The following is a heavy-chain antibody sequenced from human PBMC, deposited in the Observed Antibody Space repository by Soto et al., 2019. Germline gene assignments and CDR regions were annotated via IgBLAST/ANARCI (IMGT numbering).Heavy chain of an antibody. D-gene: IGHD3-10*01. CDR1: GGSISGYY. CDR2: IYYSGST. Sequence: SETLSLTCSVSGGSISGYYWSWIRQPPGKGLEWIGYIYYSGSTNYNPSLKSRVTISVDTSKNQFSLKLSSVTAADTAVYYCARAPRGNYGYPSYFDYWGQGTLVTVSS. V-gene: IGHV4-59*01. J-gene: IGHJ4*02. CDR3: ARAPRGNYGYPSYFDY.